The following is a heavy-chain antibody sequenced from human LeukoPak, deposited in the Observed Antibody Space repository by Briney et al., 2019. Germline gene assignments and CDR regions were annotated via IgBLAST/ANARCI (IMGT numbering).Heavy chain of an antibody. CDR2: IYYSGST. J-gene: IGHJ6*02. Sequence: KPSETLSLTCTVSGGSISSYYWSWIRQPPGKGLEWIGYIYYSGSTNYNPSLKSRVTISVDTSKNQFSLKLSSVTAADTAVYYCARGKAYYYGMDVWGQGTTVTVSS. CDR3: ARGKAYYYGMDV. V-gene: IGHV4-59*01. CDR1: GGSISSYY.